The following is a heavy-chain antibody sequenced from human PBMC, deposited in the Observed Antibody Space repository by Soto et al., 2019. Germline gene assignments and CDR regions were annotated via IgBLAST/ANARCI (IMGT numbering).Heavy chain of an antibody. Sequence: EVQLVESGGGLVQPGGSLRLSCAASGFTFSSNWMHWVRQIPGKGLVWVSRINTDGSATNYADSVKGRFTTYRDNAKNMLYLQMNRLRLEDTAGYYCARDGEGYWGQGALVTVSS. D-gene: IGHD2-21*01. CDR2: INTDGSAT. J-gene: IGHJ4*02. V-gene: IGHV3-74*01. CDR3: ARDGEGY. CDR1: GFTFSSNW.